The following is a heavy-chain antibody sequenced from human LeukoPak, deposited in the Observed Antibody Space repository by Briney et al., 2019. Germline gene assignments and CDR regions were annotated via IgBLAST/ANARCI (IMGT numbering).Heavy chain of an antibody. V-gene: IGHV4-59*11. CDR1: GGSISGHF. Sequence: PSETLSLTCSVSGGSISGHFWSWIRQSPGKGLEYIGNIYYGGTTDYNPSLRSRVSISIDTSKNQFFLNLTSVTAADTAIYYCAKVGYGSGTWGWFDPWGQGTLVTVSS. J-gene: IGHJ5*02. D-gene: IGHD3-10*01. CDR3: AKVGYGSGTWGWFDP. CDR2: IYYGGTT.